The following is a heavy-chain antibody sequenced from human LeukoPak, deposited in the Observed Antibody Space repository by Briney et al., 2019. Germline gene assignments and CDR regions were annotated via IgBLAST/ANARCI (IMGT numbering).Heavy chain of an antibody. D-gene: IGHD2-15*01. CDR1: GFTLSSYS. CDR3: ARAKDIVVVVAATCFDY. CDR2: ISSSSSYI. J-gene: IGHJ4*02. V-gene: IGHV3-21*01. Sequence: GGSLRLSCAASGFTLSSYSMNWVRQAPGKGLEWVSSISSSSSYIYYADSVKGRFTISGDNAKNSLYLQMNSLRAEDTAVYYCARAKDIVVVVAATCFDYWGQGTLVTVSS.